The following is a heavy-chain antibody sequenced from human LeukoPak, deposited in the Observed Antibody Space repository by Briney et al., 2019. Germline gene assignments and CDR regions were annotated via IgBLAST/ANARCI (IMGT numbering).Heavy chain of an antibody. V-gene: IGHV4-39*07. Sequence: SETLSLTCTVSGGSISSSSYYWGWIRQPPGKGLEWIGSIYYSGSTYYNPSLKSRVTISVDTSKNQFSLKLSSVTAADTAVYYCARDKGRGGWLQLHFDYWGQGTLVTVSS. CDR3: ARDKGRGGWLQLHFDY. CDR2: IYYSGST. CDR1: GGSISSSSYY. J-gene: IGHJ4*02. D-gene: IGHD5-24*01.